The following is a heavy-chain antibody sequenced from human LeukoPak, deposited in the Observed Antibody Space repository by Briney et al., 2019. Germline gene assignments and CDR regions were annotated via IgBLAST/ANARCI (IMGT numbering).Heavy chain of an antibody. CDR3: AKDQGYCNKSGCCLDYYFDS. V-gene: IGHV3-48*01. Sequence: PGGSLRLSCAASGFTFSSYSMNWVRQAPGKGLEWVSHIGGSANAIYYADSVKGRFTISRDNPKNSLYLHMNSLRPEDTAMYYCAKDQGYCNKSGCCLDYYFDSWGQGTLVTVSS. D-gene: IGHD2/OR15-2a*01. CDR2: IGGSANAI. CDR1: GFTFSSYS. J-gene: IGHJ4*02.